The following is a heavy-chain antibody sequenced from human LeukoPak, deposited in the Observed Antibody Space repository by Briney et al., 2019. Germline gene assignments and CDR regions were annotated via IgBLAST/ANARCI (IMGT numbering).Heavy chain of an antibody. CDR2: LYHSDSA. Sequence: PSETLSLTCAVSGYSISNGYYWVWIRQPPGRGLGWIGSLYHSDSAYYNTSLRSRVSMSVDTSKNQFSLTLSFVTAADTAVYYCARQHDSYYYYYIDVWGSGTTVTVSS. J-gene: IGHJ6*03. CDR3: ARQHDSYYYYYIDV. CDR1: GYSISNGYY. V-gene: IGHV4-38-2*01.